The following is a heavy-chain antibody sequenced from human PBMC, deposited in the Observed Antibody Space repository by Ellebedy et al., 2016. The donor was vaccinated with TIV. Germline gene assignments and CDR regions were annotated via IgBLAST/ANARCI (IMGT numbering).Heavy chain of an antibody. Sequence: GESLKISCAASGFIFSNYDMHWVRQAPGKGLEWVAVMLYDASNKYYADSVKGRFTISRDNSKNTLYLQMNSLRAEDTAVYYCARDPREWLVRGYFDCWGQGTLVTVSS. D-gene: IGHD6-19*01. V-gene: IGHV3-30-3*01. CDR2: MLYDASNK. CDR3: ARDPREWLVRGYFDC. CDR1: GFIFSNYD. J-gene: IGHJ4*02.